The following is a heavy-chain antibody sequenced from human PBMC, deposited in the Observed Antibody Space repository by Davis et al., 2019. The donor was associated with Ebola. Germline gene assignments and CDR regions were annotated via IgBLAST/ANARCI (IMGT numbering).Heavy chain of an antibody. CDR2: ISGSGTYT. V-gene: IGHV3-23*01. Sequence: GEPLKISCAASRLTFSSYAMSWVRQAPGKGLEWVSTISGSGTYTYYADSVKGRFTISRDNSKDTLYLQMNSLRAEDTAVYYCAKLGCTSSSCYTGNFYYYYGMDVWGQGTTVTVSS. D-gene: IGHD2-2*02. CDR1: RLTFSSYA. J-gene: IGHJ6*02. CDR3: AKLGCTSSSCYTGNFYYYYGMDV.